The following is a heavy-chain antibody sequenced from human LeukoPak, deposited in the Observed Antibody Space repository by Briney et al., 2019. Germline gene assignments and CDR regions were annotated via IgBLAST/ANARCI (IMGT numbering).Heavy chain of an antibody. CDR2: MYYTGST. CDR1: GGSITTYY. Sequence: SETLSLTCTVSGGSITTYYWSWIRQPPGKGLEWIAYMYYTGSTNYNPSLKSRVTISVDTSKNQVSLKLSSVTAADTAVYYCAKDRARDYWNGYPSREFDNWGQGTLVTVSS. CDR3: AKDRARDYWNGYPSREFDN. J-gene: IGHJ4*02. V-gene: IGHV4-59*08. D-gene: IGHD3-3*01.